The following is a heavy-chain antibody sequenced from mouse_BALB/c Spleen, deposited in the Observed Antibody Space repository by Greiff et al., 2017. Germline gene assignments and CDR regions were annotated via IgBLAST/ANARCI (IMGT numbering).Heavy chain of an antibody. J-gene: IGHJ2*01. D-gene: IGHD1-3*01. CDR3: ARAGKGGYYFDY. Sequence: VQLQQSGAELVRPGVSVKISCKGSGYTFTDYAMHWVKQSHAKSLEWIGVISTYYGDASYNQKFKGKATMTVDKSSSTAYMELARLTSEDSAIYYCARAGKGGYYFDYWGQGTTLTVSS. CDR1: GYTFTDYA. V-gene: IGHV1S137*01. CDR2: ISTYYGDA.